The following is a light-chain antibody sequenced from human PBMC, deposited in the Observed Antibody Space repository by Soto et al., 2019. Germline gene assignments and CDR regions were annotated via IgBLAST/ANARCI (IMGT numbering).Light chain of an antibody. J-gene: IGKJ2*01. CDR3: QQSYRTPHATRPRCMYN. Sequence: DIQMTQSPSSLSASVGDRVTITCRASQSISSYLNWYQQKPGKAPKLLIYAASSLQSGVQSRFSGSGSGPDFTPTISSLQPEDFATYYCQQSYRTPHATRPRCMYNFGQGTKLEIK. CDR1: QSISSY. CDR2: AAS. V-gene: IGKV1-39*01.